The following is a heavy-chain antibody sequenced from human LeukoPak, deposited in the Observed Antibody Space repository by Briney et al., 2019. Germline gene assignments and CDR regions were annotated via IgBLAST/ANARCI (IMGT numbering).Heavy chain of an antibody. D-gene: IGHD2-2*01. V-gene: IGHV3-21*01. Sequence: GGSLRLSCAASGFTFSSYSMNWVRQAPGKGLEWVSSVSSSSSYIYYADSVKGRFTSSRDNAKNSLYLKMNSLRAEDTAVYYCGRDSDCSSTSCYVKPDAFDIWGQGTMVTVSS. CDR3: GRDSDCSSTSCYVKPDAFDI. J-gene: IGHJ3*02. CDR1: GFTFSSYS. CDR2: VSSSSSYI.